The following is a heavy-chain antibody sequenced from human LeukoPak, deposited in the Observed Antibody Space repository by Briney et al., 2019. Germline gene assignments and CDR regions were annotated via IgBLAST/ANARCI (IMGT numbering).Heavy chain of an antibody. CDR3: VKDPDAFDI. Sequence: GGSLRLSCAASGFTFDDYAMHWVRQAPGKGLEWVSGISWNSYNIGYADSVKGRFTISRDNAKNSLYLQMNSLRTEDTALYYCVKDPDAFDIWGQGTMVTVSS. J-gene: IGHJ3*02. V-gene: IGHV3-9*01. CDR2: ISWNSYNI. CDR1: GFTFDDYA.